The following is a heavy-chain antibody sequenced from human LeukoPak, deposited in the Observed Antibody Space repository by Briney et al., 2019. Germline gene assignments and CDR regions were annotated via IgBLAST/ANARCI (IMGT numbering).Heavy chain of an antibody. CDR3: ARDRLAARGAFDY. V-gene: IGHV1-2*02. CDR1: GYTFTRYY. J-gene: IGHJ4*02. CDR2: ITPNSGGK. Sequence: SVKVSCKASGYTFTRYYMHWVRQAPGQGREGMGWITPNSGGKNYAQNFQGRVTMPRDTSMSTPYMELSRLRPDDTAVYYCARDRLAARGAFDYWGQGTLVTVSS. D-gene: IGHD6-6*01.